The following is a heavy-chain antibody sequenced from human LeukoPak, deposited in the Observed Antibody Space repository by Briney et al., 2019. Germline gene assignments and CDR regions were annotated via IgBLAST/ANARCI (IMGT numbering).Heavy chain of an antibody. Sequence: GGSLRLSCAASGFTFSSYGMHWVRQAPGKGLEWVAVISYDGSNKYYADSVKGRFTISRDNSKNTLYLQMNSLRAEDTAVYYYAKDGIVGAYFDYWGQGTLVTVSS. CDR2: ISYDGSNK. CDR3: AKDGIVGAYFDY. D-gene: IGHD1-26*01. CDR1: GFTFSSYG. V-gene: IGHV3-30*18. J-gene: IGHJ4*02.